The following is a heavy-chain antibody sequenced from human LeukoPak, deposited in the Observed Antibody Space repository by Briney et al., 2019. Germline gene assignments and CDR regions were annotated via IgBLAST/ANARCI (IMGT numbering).Heavy chain of an antibody. Sequence: GGSLRLSCAASGFTFSNAWMSWVRQAPGKGLEWVGHIKSKTDGGTTDYAAPVKGRFTISRDDSKNTLYLQMNSLKTEDTAVYYCTTDPSYGSGSYYPPWFDPWGQGTLVTVSS. J-gene: IGHJ5*02. D-gene: IGHD3-10*01. CDR1: GFTFSNAW. CDR3: TTDPSYGSGSYYPPWFDP. V-gene: IGHV3-15*01. CDR2: IKSKTDGGTT.